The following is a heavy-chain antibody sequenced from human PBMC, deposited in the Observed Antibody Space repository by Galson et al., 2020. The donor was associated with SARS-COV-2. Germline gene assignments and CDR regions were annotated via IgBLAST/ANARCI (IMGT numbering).Heavy chain of an antibody. Sequence: SETLSLTCTVSGGSISSYYWSWIRQPPGKGLEWIGYIYYSGSTNYNPSLKSRVTISVDTSKNQFSLKLSSVTAADTAVYYCATGILGVNGNWFDPWGQGTLVTVSS. CDR2: IYYSGST. J-gene: IGHJ5*02. D-gene: IGHD2-15*01. CDR1: GGSISSYY. CDR3: ATGILGVNGNWFDP. V-gene: IGHV4-59*08.